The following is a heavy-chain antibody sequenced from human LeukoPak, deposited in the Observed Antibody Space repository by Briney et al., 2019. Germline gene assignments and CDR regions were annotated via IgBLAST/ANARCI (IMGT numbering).Heavy chain of an antibody. CDR1: GGSISSYY. CDR2: IYTSGST. J-gene: IGHJ5*02. Sequence: PSETLSLTCTVSGGSISSYYWSWIRQPAGKGLEWIGRIYTSGSTNYNPSLKSRVTMSVDTSKNQFSLKLSSVTAADTAVYYCARGWYSSGPSLPGWFDPWGQGTLVTVSS. CDR3: ARGWYSSGPSLPGWFDP. V-gene: IGHV4-4*07. D-gene: IGHD6-19*01.